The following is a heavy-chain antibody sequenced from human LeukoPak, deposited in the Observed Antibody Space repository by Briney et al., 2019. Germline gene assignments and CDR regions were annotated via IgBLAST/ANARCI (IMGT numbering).Heavy chain of an antibody. CDR3: AKDLFSGQLSLDY. Sequence: GRSLRLSCAASGFTFSSYGMHWVRQAPGKGLEWVAVISYDGSNKYYADSVKGRFTIPRDNSKNTLYLQMNSLRAEDTAVYYCAKDLFSGQLSLDYWGQGTLVTVSS. D-gene: IGHD2-2*01. CDR2: ISYDGSNK. V-gene: IGHV3-30*18. J-gene: IGHJ4*02. CDR1: GFTFSSYG.